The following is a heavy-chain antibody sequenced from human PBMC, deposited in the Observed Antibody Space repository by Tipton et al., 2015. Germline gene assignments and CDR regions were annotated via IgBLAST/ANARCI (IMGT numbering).Heavy chain of an antibody. CDR1: GGSISSGDYY. J-gene: IGHJ6*02. CDR2: IFYTGGT. V-gene: IGHV4-31*03. Sequence: LRLSCTVSGGSISSGDYYWTWVRQHPGKGLEWIGYIFYTGGTYYNPSLKSRVTISVNTSKNHFSLSLSSVTAADAAVYYCARELRYYCGMDVWGQGTTVTVSS. D-gene: IGHD2-15*01. CDR3: ARELRYYCGMDV.